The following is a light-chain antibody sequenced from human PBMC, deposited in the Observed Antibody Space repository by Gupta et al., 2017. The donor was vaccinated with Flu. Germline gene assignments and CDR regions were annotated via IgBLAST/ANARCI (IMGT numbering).Light chain of an antibody. CDR1: QNIISTS. V-gene: IGKV3-20*01. CDR2: GVS. CDR3: QQYGSTPLN. J-gene: IGKJ4*01. Sequence: EIGLTQSPGTVPLSAGERVTLSCRASQNIISTSLAWFHQRPGQAPRLLIHGVSRRATGIPDRISGSGSNADFTLTITGLAPEDSGVYYCQQYGSTPLNFGGGSRIEIK.